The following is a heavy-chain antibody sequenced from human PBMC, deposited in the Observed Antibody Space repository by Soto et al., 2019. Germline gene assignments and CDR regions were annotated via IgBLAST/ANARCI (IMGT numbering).Heavy chain of an antibody. CDR3: ARGRPYYYDSSGYFDY. J-gene: IGHJ4*02. V-gene: IGHV4-59*01. CDR1: GGSISSYY. D-gene: IGHD3-22*01. CDR2: IYYSGST. Sequence: SETLSLTCTVSGGSISSYYWSWIRQPPGKGLEWIGYIYYSGSTNYNPSLKSRVTISVDTSKNQFSLKLSSVTAADTAVYYCARGRPYYYDSSGYFDYWGQGTLVTVSS.